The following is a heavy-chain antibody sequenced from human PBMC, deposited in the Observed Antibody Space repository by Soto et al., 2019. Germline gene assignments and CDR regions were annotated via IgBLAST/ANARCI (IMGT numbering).Heavy chain of an antibody. Sequence: SETLSLTCTVSGGSISSSSYYWGWIRQPPGKGLEWIGSIYYSGSTYYNPSLKSRVTISVDTSKNQFSLKLSSVTAADTAVYYCARHDTDSSLNWFDPWGQGTLVTVSS. D-gene: IGHD6-6*01. CDR2: IYYSGST. J-gene: IGHJ5*02. CDR3: ARHDTDSSLNWFDP. V-gene: IGHV4-39*01. CDR1: GGSISSSSYY.